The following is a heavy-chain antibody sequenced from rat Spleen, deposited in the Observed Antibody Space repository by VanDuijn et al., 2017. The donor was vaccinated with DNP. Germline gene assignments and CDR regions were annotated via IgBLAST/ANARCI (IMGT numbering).Heavy chain of an antibody. J-gene: IGHJ4*01. CDR2: ISYDGSDT. D-gene: IGHD3-8*01. Sequence: EVLLVESDGGLVQPGRSLKLSCAVSGFTFSDYYMAWVRQAPAKGLEWVATISYDGSDTYYRDSVKGRFTVSRDNAKTSLHLQMDSLRSEDTATYYCARHRTISPYYYDMDAWGQGASVTVSS. V-gene: IGHV5-29*01. CDR1: GFTFSDYY. CDR3: ARHRTISPYYYDMDA.